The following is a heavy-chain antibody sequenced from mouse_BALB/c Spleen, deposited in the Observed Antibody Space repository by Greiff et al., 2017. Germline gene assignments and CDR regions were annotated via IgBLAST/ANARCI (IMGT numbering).Heavy chain of an antibody. J-gene: IGHJ4*01. CDR3: ARNGYYAMDY. V-gene: IGHV2-2*02. Sequence: VKVVESGPGLVAPSQSLSITCTVSGFSLTSYGVHWVRQPPGKGLEWLGVIWAGGSTDYNAAFISRLSISKDNSKSQVFFKMNSLQANDTAIYYCARNGYYAMDYWGQGTSVTVSS. CDR2: IWAGGST. CDR1: GFSLTSYG.